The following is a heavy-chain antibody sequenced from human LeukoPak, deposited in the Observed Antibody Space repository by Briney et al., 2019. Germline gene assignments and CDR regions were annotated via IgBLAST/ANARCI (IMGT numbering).Heavy chain of an antibody. CDR1: GFTLSTYT. V-gene: IGHV3-48*04. Sequence: PGGSLRLSCAASGFTLSTYTMNWVRQAPGKGLQWFSYISSSSSTIYYADSVKGRFTISRDNAKNSLYLQMSSLGAEDTAVYYCARVRQLEFDYWGQGTLLTVSS. CDR2: ISSSSSTI. D-gene: IGHD1-1*01. J-gene: IGHJ4*02. CDR3: ARVRQLEFDY.